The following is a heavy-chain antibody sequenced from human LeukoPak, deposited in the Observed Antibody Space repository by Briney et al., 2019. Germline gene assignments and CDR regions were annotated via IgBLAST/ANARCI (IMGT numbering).Heavy chain of an antibody. CDR2: IWYDGSNK. CDR1: GFIFSGYG. V-gene: IGHV3-33*01. J-gene: IGHJ6*02. D-gene: IGHD2-15*01. Sequence: GRSLRLSCAASGFIFSGYGMHWVRQAPGKGLEWVAVIWYDGSNKYYADSVKGRFTISRDNSKNTLWLQMNSLRGDDTAVYYCARPVTGGSWYTMDVWGQGTTVTVSS. CDR3: ARPVTGGSWYTMDV.